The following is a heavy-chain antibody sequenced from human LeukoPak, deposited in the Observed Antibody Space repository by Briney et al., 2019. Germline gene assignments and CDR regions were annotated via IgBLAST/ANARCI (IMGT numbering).Heavy chain of an antibody. D-gene: IGHD5-24*01. Sequence: GGSLRLSCAASGFTFSSYSMNWVRQAPGKGLEWVSSISSSSSYIYYADSVKGRFTISRDNAKNLLYLQMNSLRAEDTAVYYCARDREADGFDYWGQGTLVTVSP. J-gene: IGHJ4*02. V-gene: IGHV3-21*01. CDR1: GFTFSSYS. CDR3: ARDREADGFDY. CDR2: ISSSSSYI.